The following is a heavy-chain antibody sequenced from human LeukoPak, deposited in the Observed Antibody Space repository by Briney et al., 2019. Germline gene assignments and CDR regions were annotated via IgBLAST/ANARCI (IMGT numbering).Heavy chain of an antibody. J-gene: IGHJ4*02. Sequence: GGSLRLTCAASGFTFGSYGMHWVRQAPGKGLEWVAVISYGGNEIHYADSVKGRFTISRDNSKNTLYLQMNSLRAEDTAVYYCAKTRYCSSTSCYYSDYWGQGTLVTVSS. V-gene: IGHV3-30*18. CDR2: ISYGGNEI. CDR3: AKTRYCSSTSCYYSDY. CDR1: GFTFGSYG. D-gene: IGHD2-2*01.